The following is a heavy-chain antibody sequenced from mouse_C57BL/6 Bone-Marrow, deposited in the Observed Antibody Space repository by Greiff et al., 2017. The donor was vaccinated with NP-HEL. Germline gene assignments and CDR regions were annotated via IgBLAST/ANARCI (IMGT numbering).Heavy chain of an antibody. D-gene: IGHD2-3*01. Sequence: EVKLVESGGGLVKPGGSLKLSCAASGFTFSDYGMHWVRQAPEKGLEWVAYISSGSSTIYYADTVKGRFTISRDNAKNTLFLQMTSLRSEDTAMYYCASHGYYLYAMDYWGQGTSVTVSS. J-gene: IGHJ4*01. CDR1: GFTFSDYG. V-gene: IGHV5-17*01. CDR3: ASHGYYLYAMDY. CDR2: ISSGSSTI.